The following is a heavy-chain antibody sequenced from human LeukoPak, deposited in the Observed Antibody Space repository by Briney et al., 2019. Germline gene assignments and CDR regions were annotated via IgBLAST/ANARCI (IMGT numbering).Heavy chain of an antibody. Sequence: GGPLRLSCAASGFTFRSYAMNWVRQAPGKGLEWVSAISGSGGTTYYAVPVKGRFTVSRDDSKNTLYLQMNSLRTEDTAVYYCAKDRSVLLPAAADYWGQGTLVTVSS. D-gene: IGHD2-2*01. J-gene: IGHJ4*02. V-gene: IGHV3-23*01. CDR1: GFTFRSYA. CDR2: ISGSGGTT. CDR3: AKDRSVLLPAAADY.